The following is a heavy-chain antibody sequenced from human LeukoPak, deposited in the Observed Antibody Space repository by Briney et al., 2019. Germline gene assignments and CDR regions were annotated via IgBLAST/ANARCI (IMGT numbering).Heavy chain of an antibody. D-gene: IGHD3-9*01. CDR3: ARTRGYYDILTGYYFDP. V-gene: IGHV4-59*01. CDR2: IFHSGST. Sequence: SETLSLTCTVSGGSISSYYWSWIRQPPGKGLEWIGNIFHSGSTNYNPSLKSRVTISVDTSKNQFSLKLSSVTAADTAVYYCARTRGYYDILTGYYFDPWGQGTLVTVSS. J-gene: IGHJ5*02. CDR1: GGSISSYY.